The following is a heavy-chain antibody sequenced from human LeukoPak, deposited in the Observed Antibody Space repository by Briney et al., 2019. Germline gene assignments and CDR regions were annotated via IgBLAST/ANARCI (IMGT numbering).Heavy chain of an antibody. Sequence: GGSLRLSCAASGFTFSSYEMNWVRQAPGKGLEWVSYITSSGSIIYYADSVKGRFTISRDNAKDSLYLQMNSLRAEDTALYYCARTYYYDSSPFDYWGQGTLVTVSS. CDR2: ITSSGSII. J-gene: IGHJ4*02. D-gene: IGHD3-22*01. CDR1: GFTFSSYE. CDR3: ARTYYYDSSPFDY. V-gene: IGHV3-48*03.